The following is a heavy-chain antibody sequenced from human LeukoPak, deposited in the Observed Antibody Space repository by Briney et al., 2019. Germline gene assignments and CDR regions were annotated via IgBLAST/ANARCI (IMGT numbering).Heavy chain of an antibody. CDR1: GFTFSNSA. CDR2: ISGSGGST. D-gene: IGHD3-16*01. Sequence: GGSLRLSCAASGFTFSNSAMSWVRQAPGKGLEWVSGISGSGGSTYYADSLRGRFTISRDNSKDTLYLQISSLRAEDMAIYYCARGGAEYYGQYYYYSYMDVWGKGTTVSVSS. J-gene: IGHJ6*04. CDR3: ARGGAEYYGQYYYYSYMDV. V-gene: IGHV3-23*01.